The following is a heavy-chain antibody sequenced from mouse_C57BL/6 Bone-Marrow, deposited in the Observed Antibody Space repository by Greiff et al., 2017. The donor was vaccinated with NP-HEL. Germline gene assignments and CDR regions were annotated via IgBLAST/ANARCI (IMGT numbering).Heavy chain of an antibody. CDR2: IYPSDSET. D-gene: IGHD1-3*01. J-gene: IGHJ1*03. Sequence: QVQLQQPGAELVRPGSSVKLSCKASGYTFTSYWMDWVKQRPGQGLEWIGNIYPSDSETHYNQKFKDKATLTVDKSSSTAYMQLSSLTSEDSAVYYCARYNDYWYFDVWGTGTTVTVSS. V-gene: IGHV1-61*01. CDR1: GYTFTSYW. CDR3: ARYNDYWYFDV.